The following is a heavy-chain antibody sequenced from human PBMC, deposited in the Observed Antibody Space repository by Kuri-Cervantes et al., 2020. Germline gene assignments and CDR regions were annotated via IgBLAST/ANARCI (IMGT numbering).Heavy chain of an antibody. Sequence: SETLSLTCTVSGGSISSYYWSWIRQPPGKGLEWIGYIYYSGSTNYNPSLKSRVTISVDTSKNQFSLKLSSVTAADTAVYYCARGRRERWLHKVFDYWGQGTLVTVSS. CDR1: GGSISSYY. CDR2: IYYSGST. CDR3: ARGRRERWLHKVFDY. D-gene: IGHD5-12*01. J-gene: IGHJ4*02. V-gene: IGHV4-59*12.